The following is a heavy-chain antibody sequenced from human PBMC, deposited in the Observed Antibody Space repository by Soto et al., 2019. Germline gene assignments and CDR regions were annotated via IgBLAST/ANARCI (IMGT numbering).Heavy chain of an antibody. CDR3: ARDLLGSPQRPNLEWQFDI. CDR2: IIPIFGTA. V-gene: IGHV1-69*13. Sequence: ASVKVSCKASGGTFSSYAISWVRQAPGQGLEWMGGIIPIFGTANYAQKFQGRVTITADESTSTAYMELSSLRSEDTAVYYCARDLLGSPQRPNLEWQFDIWGQGTMVTVSS. J-gene: IGHJ3*02. CDR1: GGTFSSYA. D-gene: IGHD3-3*01.